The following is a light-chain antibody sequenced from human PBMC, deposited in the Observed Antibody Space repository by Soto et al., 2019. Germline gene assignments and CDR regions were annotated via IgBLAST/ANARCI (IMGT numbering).Light chain of an antibody. CDR2: EVN. CDR3: SSYSSTTLV. V-gene: IGLV2-14*01. Sequence: QSALTQPASVTGSPGQSITISCTGTSSDVGAYNYVSWYQQHPGKAPKLMVYEVNNRPSGVSDRFSGSKSGNTASLTISGLQAEDEADYYCSSYSSTTLVFGTGTKLTVL. J-gene: IGLJ1*01. CDR1: SSDVGAYNY.